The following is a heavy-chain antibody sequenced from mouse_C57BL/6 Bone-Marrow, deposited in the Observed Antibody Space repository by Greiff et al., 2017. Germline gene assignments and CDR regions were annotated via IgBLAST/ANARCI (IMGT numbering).Heavy chain of an antibody. CDR2: LWWADDK. J-gene: IGHJ1*03. D-gene: IGHD1-1*01. V-gene: IGHV8-8*01. Sequence: QVTLKESGPGILQPSQTLSLTCSFSGFSLRTFGMGVGWIRQPSGKGLEWLAHLWWADDKYYNPALKRRLTISKDTSKNQVFLKIAKVDTAETATYYCARRYYGRHFDVWGTGTTGTVSS. CDR3: ARRYYGRHFDV. CDR1: GFSLRTFGMG.